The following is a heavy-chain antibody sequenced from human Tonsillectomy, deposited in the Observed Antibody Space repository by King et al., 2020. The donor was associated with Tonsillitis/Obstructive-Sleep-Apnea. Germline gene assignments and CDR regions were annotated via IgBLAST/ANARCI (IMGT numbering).Heavy chain of an antibody. Sequence: VQLVQSGGGLVKPGGSLRLSCAASGFTFSSYSMNWVRQAPGKGLEWVSSISSSSSYIYYADSVKGRCTISRDNAKNSLYLKMKSLGTEDTAVYYCVRSGYTYGHYFDYWGQGTLVAVSS. CDR2: ISSSSSYI. J-gene: IGHJ4*02. CDR3: VRSGYTYGHYFDY. V-gene: IGHV3-21*01. D-gene: IGHD5-18*01. CDR1: GFTFSSYS.